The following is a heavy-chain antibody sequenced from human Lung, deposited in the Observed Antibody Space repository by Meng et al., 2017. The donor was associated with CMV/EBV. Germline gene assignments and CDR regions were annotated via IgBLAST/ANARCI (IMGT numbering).Heavy chain of an antibody. CDR1: GGSVSSGSYY. J-gene: IGHJ5*02. V-gene: IGHV4-61*01. CDR3: AREPGDFWSGYYGWFDP. CDR2: IYYSGST. Sequence: SETXSLXCTVSGGSVSSGSYYWSWIRQPPGKGLEWIGYIYYSGSTNYHPPLKSRVTISVDTSKNQFSLKLSSVTAADMAVYYCAREPGDFWSGYYGWFDPWXQGTLVTVPS. D-gene: IGHD3-3*01.